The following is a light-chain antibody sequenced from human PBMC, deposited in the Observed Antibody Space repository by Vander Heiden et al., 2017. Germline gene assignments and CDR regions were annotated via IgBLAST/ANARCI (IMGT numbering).Light chain of an antibody. Sequence: EAVLTQSPGTLSLAPGERATLFCRASQYVSSTYLAWYQHAPGQAPRLLIYAASTRATGIPDRFSGSGSGTDFTLTIGRLEPEDFAVYFCQQYGNSPYTFGQGTKLEIK. CDR2: AAS. CDR1: QYVSSTY. V-gene: IGKV3-20*01. J-gene: IGKJ2*01. CDR3: QQYGNSPYT.